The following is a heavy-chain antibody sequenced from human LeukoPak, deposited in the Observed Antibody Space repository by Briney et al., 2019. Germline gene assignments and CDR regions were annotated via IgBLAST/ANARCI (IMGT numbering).Heavy chain of an antibody. Sequence: TSETLSLTCTVSGVSISSSSYHWDWIRQPPGKGLEWIGSIYDSGSTYYSPSLKSRVTISVDTSKNQFSLKLNSVTAADTAVYYCTRQVLHTAMDYWGQGTLVTVSS. CDR3: TRQVLHTAMDY. J-gene: IGHJ4*02. D-gene: IGHD5-18*01. CDR2: IYDSGST. CDR1: GVSISSSSYH. V-gene: IGHV4-39*01.